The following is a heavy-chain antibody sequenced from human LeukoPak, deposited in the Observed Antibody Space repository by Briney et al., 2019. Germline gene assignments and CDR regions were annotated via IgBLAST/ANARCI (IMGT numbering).Heavy chain of an antibody. J-gene: IGHJ4*02. D-gene: IGHD3-9*01. CDR3: ARVRPPDYDILTGYYGVGYYFDY. Sequence: GGSLRLSCAASGFTFRSYWMHWVRQAPGKGLVCVSRINSDGSSTNYADSVKGRFTISRDNAKNTLYLQMNSLRAEDTAVYYCARVRPPDYDILTGYYGVGYYFDYWGQGALVTVSS. CDR1: GFTFRSYW. CDR2: INSDGSST. V-gene: IGHV3-74*01.